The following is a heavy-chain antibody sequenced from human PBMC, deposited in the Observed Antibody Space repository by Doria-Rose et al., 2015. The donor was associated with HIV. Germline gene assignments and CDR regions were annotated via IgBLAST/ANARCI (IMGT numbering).Heavy chain of an antibody. V-gene: IGHV2-26*01. J-gene: IGHJ4*02. CDR1: RVSLSSPGMG. CDR2: NFSDDER. D-gene: IGHD6-13*01. Sequence: QWGPVLVKPTETLTLTCTVSRVSLSSPGMGVSWIRQPPGKALEWLANNFSDDERSYKTSLKSRLTISRSTSKSQVVLTMTDMDPVDTATYYCARIKSSRWYHKYYFDFWGQGTLVIVSA. CDR3: ARIKSSRWYHKYYFDF.